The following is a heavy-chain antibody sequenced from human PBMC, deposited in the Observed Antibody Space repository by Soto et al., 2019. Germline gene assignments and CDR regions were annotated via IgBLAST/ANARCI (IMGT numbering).Heavy chain of an antibody. CDR2: ISSSSSTI. D-gene: IGHD2-2*01. CDR1: VFTFSSYS. CDR3: ARGLSQLPMDV. J-gene: IGHJ6*03. V-gene: IGHV3-48*01. Sequence: PGGSLRLSCAASVFTFSSYSMNWVRQAPGKGLEWVSYISSSSSTIYYADSVKGRFTISRDNAKNSLYLQMNSLRAEDTAVYYCARGLSQLPMDVWGKGTTVTVSS.